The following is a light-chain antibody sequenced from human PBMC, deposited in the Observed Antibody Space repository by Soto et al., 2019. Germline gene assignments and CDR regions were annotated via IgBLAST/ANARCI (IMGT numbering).Light chain of an antibody. CDR3: QQYNSYLLT. Sequence: DIPMTQSPSTLSASVGDRVTITCRASQSISRSLAWYQQKPGKAPNLLIYDASSLESGVPSRFSGSGFVTEFTLTISSLQPDDFATYSCQQYNSYLLTFGPGTTVDI. CDR1: QSISRS. CDR2: DAS. J-gene: IGKJ3*01. V-gene: IGKV1-5*01.